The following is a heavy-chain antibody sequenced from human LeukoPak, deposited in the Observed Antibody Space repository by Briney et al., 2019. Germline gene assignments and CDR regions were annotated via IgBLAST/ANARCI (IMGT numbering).Heavy chain of an antibody. CDR3: ARGSPVDY. Sequence: EGPLRLSCAASGFTFSSYAMYWVRQAPGKGLEWVAVTSYDGSNKYYADSVKGRFTISRDNSKNTLYLQTNSLRVEDTAVYYCARGSPVDYWGQGTLVTVSS. V-gene: IGHV3-30-3*01. CDR2: TSYDGSNK. J-gene: IGHJ4*02. CDR1: GFTFSSYA.